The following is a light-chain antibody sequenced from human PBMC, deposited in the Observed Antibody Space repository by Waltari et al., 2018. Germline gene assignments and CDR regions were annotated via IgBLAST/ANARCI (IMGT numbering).Light chain of an antibody. CDR3: AAWDDSLSGNV. CDR2: RNN. CDR1: SSNIATNY. Sequence: QSVLTQPPSESGTPGQRVTIPCSGGSSNIATNYVDWYQQLPGTAPKLLIFRNNQRPSGVPDRFSGSKSGTSASLAISGLRSEDEADYYCAAWDDSLSGNVFGTGTKVTAL. V-gene: IGLV1-47*01. J-gene: IGLJ1*01.